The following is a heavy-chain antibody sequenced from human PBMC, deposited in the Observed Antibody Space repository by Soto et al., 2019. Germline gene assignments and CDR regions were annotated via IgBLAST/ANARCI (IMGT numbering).Heavy chain of an antibody. CDR2: ISYDGSNK. Sequence: QVQLVESGGGVVQPGRSLRLSCAASGFTFSSYGMHWVRQAPGKGLEWVAVISYDGSNKYYADSVKGRFTISRDSSKNTLYLQMNSLRAEDTAVYYCAKASGSSGYFDAFDIWGQGTMVTVSS. D-gene: IGHD3-22*01. V-gene: IGHV3-30*18. CDR1: GFTFSSYG. J-gene: IGHJ3*02. CDR3: AKASGSSGYFDAFDI.